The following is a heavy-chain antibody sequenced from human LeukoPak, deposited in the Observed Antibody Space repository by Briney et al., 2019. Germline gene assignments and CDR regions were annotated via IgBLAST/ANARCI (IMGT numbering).Heavy chain of an antibody. D-gene: IGHD3-10*01. CDR2: IKGDGSST. Sequence: GGSLRLSCAASGFTFSNYWMHWVRQTPGEGLVCVSLIKGDGSSTTYADSVKGRFTISRDNAKNTVYLQMNSLGAEDTAAYYCARGNYYGMDVWGQGTTVIVSS. CDR1: GFTFSNYW. CDR3: ARGNYYGMDV. V-gene: IGHV3-74*01. J-gene: IGHJ6*02.